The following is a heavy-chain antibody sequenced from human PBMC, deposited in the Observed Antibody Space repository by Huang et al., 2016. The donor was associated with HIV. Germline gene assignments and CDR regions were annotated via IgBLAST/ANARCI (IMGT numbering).Heavy chain of an antibody. V-gene: IGHV3-11*01. J-gene: IGHJ3*02. CDR3: ARRMAGWDDVFDM. Sequence: QAQLVESGGGLVKPGGSLRLSCAASGLVFSDHYMNWIRQAPGKGLEWISYISRSGTTIRYADSVNGRFTISRDNAKKSLFLEMNSLRVEDTAVYYCARRMAGWDDVFDMWGQGTMVTVSS. CDR2: ISRSGTTI. CDR1: GLVFSDHY. D-gene: IGHD6-19*01.